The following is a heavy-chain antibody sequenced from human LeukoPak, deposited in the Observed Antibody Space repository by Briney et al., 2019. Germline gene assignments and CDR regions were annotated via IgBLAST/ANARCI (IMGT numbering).Heavy chain of an antibody. CDR1: GGSISSGSYY. Sequence: PSQTLSLPCTVSGGSISSGSYYWTWIRQPAGKGLEWIGRIYTSGSTNHNPSLKSRVTISLDTSKNQFSLKLISVTAADTAVYFCARERTDTSMDYWGQGTLVTVSS. V-gene: IGHV4-61*02. D-gene: IGHD5-18*01. CDR2: IYTSGST. J-gene: IGHJ4*02. CDR3: ARERTDTSMDY.